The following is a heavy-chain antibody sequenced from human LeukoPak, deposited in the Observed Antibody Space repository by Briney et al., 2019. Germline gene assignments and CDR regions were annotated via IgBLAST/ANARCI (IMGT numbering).Heavy chain of an antibody. V-gene: IGHV3-48*03. D-gene: IGHD2-21*02. J-gene: IGHJ4*02. Sequence: GGSLRLSCAASGFTFSSYEMNWVRQAPGKGLEWVSYISSSGSTIYYADSVKGRFTISRDNAKNSLYLQMNSLRAEDTAVYYCARDGGVTAIVKLFDYWGQGTLVTVSS. CDR2: ISSSGSTI. CDR1: GFTFSSYE. CDR3: ARDGGVTAIVKLFDY.